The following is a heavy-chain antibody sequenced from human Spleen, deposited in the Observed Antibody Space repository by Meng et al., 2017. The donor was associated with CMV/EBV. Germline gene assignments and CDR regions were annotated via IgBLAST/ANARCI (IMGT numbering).Heavy chain of an antibody. J-gene: IGHJ4*02. Sequence: QVQLQESGPGLVNPSETLSFTGTVSGGSISSYYWSWIRQPAGKGLEWIGRIYTSGSTNYNPSLKSRVTMSVDTSKNQISLRLRSVTAADTAVYYCATGSGDFDHWGQGTLVTVSS. CDR3: ATGSGDFDH. D-gene: IGHD1-26*01. CDR1: GGSISSYY. V-gene: IGHV4-4*07. CDR2: IYTSGST.